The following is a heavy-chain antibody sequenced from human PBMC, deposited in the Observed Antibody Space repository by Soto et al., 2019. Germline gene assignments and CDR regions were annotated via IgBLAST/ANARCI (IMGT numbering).Heavy chain of an antibody. CDR1: GFTFSSYG. CDR3: AREYPDTKCYYYYGMDV. CDR2: IWYDGSNK. J-gene: IGHJ6*02. Sequence: GGSLRLSCAASGFTFSSYGMHWVRQAPGKGLEWVAVIWYDGSNKYYAGSVKGGFITSRKNSKNTLYLQMNSLRAEDTAVYYCAREYPDTKCYYYYGMDVWGQGTTVTVSS. D-gene: IGHD2-2*01. V-gene: IGHV3-33*01.